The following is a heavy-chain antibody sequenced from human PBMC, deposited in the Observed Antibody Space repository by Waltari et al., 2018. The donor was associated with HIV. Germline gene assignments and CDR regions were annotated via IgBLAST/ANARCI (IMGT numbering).Heavy chain of an antibody. CDR3: TRDRSYLYDFWSGYGATDV. D-gene: IGHD3-3*01. V-gene: IGHV3-43*01. J-gene: IGHJ6*02. CDR1: GFTFDYYC. CDR2: ISENGGST. Sequence: EEQLVESGGAVVRPGGSLRLSCAASGFTFDYYCMHGVRQAPGEVVEWVSLISENGGSTYDADSGKVRFTISRDNSKKSLYLQMNSLRPEDTALDYCTRDRSYLYDFWSGYGATDVWGQGTTVTVSS.